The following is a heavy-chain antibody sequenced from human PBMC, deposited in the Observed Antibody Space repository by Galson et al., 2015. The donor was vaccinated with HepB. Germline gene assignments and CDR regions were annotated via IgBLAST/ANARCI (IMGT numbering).Heavy chain of an antibody. Sequence: SLRLSCAASGFTFSSYAMHWVRQAPGKGLEWVAVISYDGSNKYHADSVKGRFTISRDNSKNTLYLQMNSLRAEDTAVYYCARDWGYYGSGSSLVYWGQGTLVTVSS. CDR3: ARDWGYYGSGSSLVY. V-gene: IGHV3-30-3*01. J-gene: IGHJ4*02. D-gene: IGHD3-10*01. CDR2: ISYDGSNK. CDR1: GFTFSSYA.